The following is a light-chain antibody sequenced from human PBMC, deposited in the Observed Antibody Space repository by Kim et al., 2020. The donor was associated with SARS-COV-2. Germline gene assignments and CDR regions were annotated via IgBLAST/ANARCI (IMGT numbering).Light chain of an antibody. CDR1: SGSIAGNY. Sequence: TVIISCTRSSGSIAGNYVQLYQQRPGSSPTTVLYDDNDRPSGVPDPFSGSIDISSNSASLTISGLKTEDEADYYCQSFDSSNHWVFGGGTQLTVL. J-gene: IGLJ3*02. CDR2: DDN. CDR3: QSFDSSNHWV. V-gene: IGLV6-57*01.